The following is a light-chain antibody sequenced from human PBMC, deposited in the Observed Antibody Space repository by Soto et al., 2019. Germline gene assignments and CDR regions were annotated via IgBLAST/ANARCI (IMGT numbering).Light chain of an antibody. CDR2: EVF. V-gene: IGLV2-14*01. J-gene: IGLJ3*02. CDR3: MSYTSSNAWV. Sequence: QSALTQPASVSGSPGQSITISCTGTSRDIGAYKFVSWYQHHPGRAPRLMTYEVFNRPSGVSKRFSASKSGNTASLTISGLQGDDEADYYCMSYTSSNAWVFGGGTKVTVL. CDR1: SRDIGAYKF.